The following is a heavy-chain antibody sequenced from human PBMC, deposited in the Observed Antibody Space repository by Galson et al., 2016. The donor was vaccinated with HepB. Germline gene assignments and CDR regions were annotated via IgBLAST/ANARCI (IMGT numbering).Heavy chain of an antibody. Sequence: SLRLSCAVSGFNFRAHWMHWVRQAPGKGLVWVSRINEDATTTHYADSVKGRSSISRDDAKTTLYLQMNSLRGEDTAVYYYARGARDWHGIDYWGQGTLVTVSS. D-gene: IGHD5-24*01. CDR2: INEDATTT. V-gene: IGHV3-74*01. CDR3: ARGARDWHGIDY. CDR1: GFNFRAHW. J-gene: IGHJ4*02.